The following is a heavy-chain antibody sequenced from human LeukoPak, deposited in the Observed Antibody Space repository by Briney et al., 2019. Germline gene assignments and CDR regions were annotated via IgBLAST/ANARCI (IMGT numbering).Heavy chain of an antibody. V-gene: IGHV3-23*01. CDR3: AKLRYSGSLKGAFDI. Sequence: GGSLRLSCATSGFTFSSYAMNWVRQAPGKGLEWVSGISDSGGNPYYADSVKGRFTISRDNSKNTLYLQMNSLRAEDMAVYYRAKLRYSGSLKGAFDIWGQGTMVTVSS. D-gene: IGHD1-26*01. CDR2: ISDSGGNP. CDR1: GFTFSSYA. J-gene: IGHJ3*02.